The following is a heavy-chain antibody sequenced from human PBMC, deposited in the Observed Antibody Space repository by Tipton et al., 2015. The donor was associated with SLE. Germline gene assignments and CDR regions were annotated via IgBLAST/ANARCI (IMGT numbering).Heavy chain of an antibody. Sequence: TLSLTCTVSGDSISSSSFYWGWIRQPPGKGLEWIGSIYYSGSTYYNPSLKSRVTISVDTSKNQLSLKLSSVTAADTAVFYCARAHRGYVDYWGQGTLVTVSS. CDR3: ARAHRGYVDY. CDR1: GDSISSSSFY. CDR2: IYYSGST. J-gene: IGHJ4*02. D-gene: IGHD6-13*01. V-gene: IGHV4-39*07.